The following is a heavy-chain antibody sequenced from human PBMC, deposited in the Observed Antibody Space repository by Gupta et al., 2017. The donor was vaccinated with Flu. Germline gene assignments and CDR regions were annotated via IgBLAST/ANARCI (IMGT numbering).Heavy chain of an antibody. D-gene: IGHD1-26*01. Sequence: EVQLVESGGGLVQPGGSLRRSWSASGFTFSTYWMSWVRQAPGKGLEWVANIKQDGNEIHYVDSVKGRFTISRDNAKNSLFLQMNSLRAEDTAVYYCARDGSGSYYAYWGQGTLVTVSS. J-gene: IGHJ4*02. CDR2: IKQDGNEI. V-gene: IGHV3-7*01. CDR1: GFTFSTYW. CDR3: ARDGSGSYYAY.